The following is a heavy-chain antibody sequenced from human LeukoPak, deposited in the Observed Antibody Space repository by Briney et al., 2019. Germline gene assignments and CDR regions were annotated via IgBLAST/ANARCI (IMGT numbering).Heavy chain of an antibody. CDR2: IYYSGST. CDR3: ASSALSYYDFWSGNNCFDP. V-gene: IGHV4-59*01. CDR1: GGSISSYY. J-gene: IGHJ5*02. D-gene: IGHD3-3*01. Sequence: PSETLSLTCTVSGGSISSYYWSWIRQPPGKGLEWIGYIYYSGSTNYNPSLKSRVTISVDTSKNQFSLKLSSVTAADTAVYYCASSALSYYDFWSGNNCFDPWGQGTLVTVSS.